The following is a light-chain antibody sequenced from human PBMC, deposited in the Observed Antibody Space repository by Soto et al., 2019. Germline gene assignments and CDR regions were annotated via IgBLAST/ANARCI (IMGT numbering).Light chain of an antibody. CDR1: QSLLHSNGNNY. CDR3: MRALQTPLT. CDR2: LGS. Sequence: DIVMTQSPLSLPVTPGEPASISCRSSQSLLHSNGNNYLEWYLQKPGQSPQLLIYLGSNRASGVPARFSVSGSGTDFTLKISRVEAEDVGVYYCMRALQTPLTFGGGTKVEI. J-gene: IGKJ4*01. V-gene: IGKV2-28*01.